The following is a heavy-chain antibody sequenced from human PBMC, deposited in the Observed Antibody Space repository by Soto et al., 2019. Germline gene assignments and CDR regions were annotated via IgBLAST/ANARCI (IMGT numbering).Heavy chain of an antibody. CDR1: GYTFTGYY. CDR2: INPNSGGT. CDR3: AREERSYYYYYGMDV. J-gene: IGHJ6*02. V-gene: IGHV1-2*02. Sequence: QVQPVQSGAEVKKPGASVKVSCKASGYTFTGYYMHWVRQAPGQGLEWMGWINPNSGGTNYSQKVQGRVTMTRDTCISTAYMELSRLRSDDTAVYYCAREERSYYYYYGMDVWGQGTTVTVSS. D-gene: IGHD1-1*01.